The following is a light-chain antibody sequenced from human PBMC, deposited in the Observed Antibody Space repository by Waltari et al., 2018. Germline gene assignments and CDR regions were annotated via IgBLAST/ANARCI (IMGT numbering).Light chain of an antibody. V-gene: IGKV1-5*03. CDR2: KAS. CDR3: QQYNSYSRT. Sequence: IQMTQSPSTLSASVGARVTITCRASQSISSWFAWYQQKPGKAPKLLIYKASSLESGVPSRFSGSGSGTEFTLTISSLQPDDFATYYCQQYNSYSRTFGQGTKVEIK. CDR1: QSISSW. J-gene: IGKJ1*01.